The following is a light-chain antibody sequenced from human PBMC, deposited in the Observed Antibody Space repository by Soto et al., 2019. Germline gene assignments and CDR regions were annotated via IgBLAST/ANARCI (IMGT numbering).Light chain of an antibody. Sequence: QSALTQPASVSGSPGQSITISCTGTSSDVGSHNYVSWYQQHPGKAPKLMIYEVSNRPSGVSNRFSGSKSGNTASLTISGLQAEDEDDYYCSSYTSSTALVVFGGGTKLTVL. V-gene: IGLV2-14*03. J-gene: IGLJ2*01. CDR2: EVS. CDR1: SSDVGSHNY. CDR3: SSYTSSTALVV.